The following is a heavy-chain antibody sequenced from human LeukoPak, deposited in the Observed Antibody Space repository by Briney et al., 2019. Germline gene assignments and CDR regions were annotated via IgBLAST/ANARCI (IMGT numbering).Heavy chain of an antibody. CDR3: ARTYYDILTGYRSLDY. Sequence: SETLSLTCTVSGGSISSYYWSWIRQPPGKGLEWIGYIYYSGSTNYNPSLKSRVTISVDTSKNQFSLKLSSVTAADTAVYYCARTYYDILTGYRSLDYWGQGTLVTVSS. V-gene: IGHV4-59*08. CDR1: GGSISSYY. CDR2: IYYSGST. D-gene: IGHD3-9*01. J-gene: IGHJ4*02.